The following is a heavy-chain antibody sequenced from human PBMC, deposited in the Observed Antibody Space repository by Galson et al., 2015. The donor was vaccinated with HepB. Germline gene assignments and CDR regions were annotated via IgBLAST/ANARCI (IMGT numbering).Heavy chain of an antibody. D-gene: IGHD7-27*01. Sequence: SVKVSCKASGYTFTSYGISWVRQAPGQGLEWMGWISAYNGNTNYAQKLQGRVTMTTDTSTSTAYMELRSLRSDDAAMYYCARASPKGQLGISYWGQGTLVTVSS. CDR3: ARASPKGQLGISY. CDR1: GYTFTSYG. CDR2: ISAYNGNT. J-gene: IGHJ4*02. V-gene: IGHV1-18*01.